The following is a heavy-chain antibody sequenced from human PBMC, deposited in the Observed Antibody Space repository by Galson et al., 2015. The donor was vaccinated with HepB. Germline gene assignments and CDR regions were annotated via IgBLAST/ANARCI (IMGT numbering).Heavy chain of an antibody. CDR3: ARGDNSGSSTPYYYYGMDV. V-gene: IGHV5-10-1*01. J-gene: IGHJ6*02. CDR2: IDPSDSYT. Sequence: QSGAEVKKPGESLRISCKGSGYSFTSYWISWVRQMPGKGLEWMGRIDPSDSYTNYSPSFQGHVTISADKSISTAYLQWSSLKASDTAMYCCARGDNSGSSTPYYYYGMDVWGQGTTVTVSS. D-gene: IGHD1-26*01. CDR1: GYSFTSYW.